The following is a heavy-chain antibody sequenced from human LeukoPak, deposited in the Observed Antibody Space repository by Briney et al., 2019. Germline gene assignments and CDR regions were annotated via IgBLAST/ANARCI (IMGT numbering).Heavy chain of an antibody. CDR3: ARVPISTTARGYFDY. CDR1: GGSVSSGSYY. Sequence: SETLSLTCTVSGGSVSSGSYYWSWIRQPPGKGLEWIGYIYYSGSTTYNPSLKSRVTISVDTSKNKFSLKLSSVTDADTAVYYCARVPISTTARGYFDYWGQGTLVTVSS. V-gene: IGHV4-61*01. J-gene: IGHJ4*02. CDR2: IYYSGST. D-gene: IGHD4-17*01.